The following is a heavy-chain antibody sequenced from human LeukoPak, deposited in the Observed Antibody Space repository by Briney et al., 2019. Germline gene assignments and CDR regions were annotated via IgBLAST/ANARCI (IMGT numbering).Heavy chain of an antibody. Sequence: SETLSLTCAVYGGSFSGYYWSWIRQPPGKGLEWIGEINHSGSTNYNPSLKSRVTISVDTSKNQFSLKLSSVTAADTAVYYCARLEGYYDILTGYFHDAFDIWGQGTMVTVSS. CDR3: ARLEGYYDILTGYFHDAFDI. CDR1: GGSFSGYY. V-gene: IGHV4-34*01. CDR2: INHSGST. D-gene: IGHD3-9*01. J-gene: IGHJ3*02.